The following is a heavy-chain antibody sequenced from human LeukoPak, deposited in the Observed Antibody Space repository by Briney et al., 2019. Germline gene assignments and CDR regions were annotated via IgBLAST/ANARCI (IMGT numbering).Heavy chain of an antibody. Sequence: GASLKISCKGSGYSFTSYWIGWVRQMPGKGLEWMGIIYPGDSDTRYSPSFQGQVTISADKSISTAYLQWSSLKASDTAMYYCARRGSVVDYYDSSGYYSYWGQGTLVTVSS. J-gene: IGHJ4*02. CDR1: GYSFTSYW. V-gene: IGHV5-51*01. CDR3: ARRGSVVDYYDSSGYYSY. CDR2: IYPGDSDT. D-gene: IGHD3-22*01.